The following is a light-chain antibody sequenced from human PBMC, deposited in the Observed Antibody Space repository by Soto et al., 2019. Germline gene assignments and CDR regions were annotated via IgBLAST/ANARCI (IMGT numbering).Light chain of an antibody. J-gene: IGLJ1*01. CDR2: SNN. Sequence: QSVLTQPPSASGTPGQRVTISCSGSRSNIGSNGVNWYQQFPGTAPKLLIYSNNQRPSGVPDRFSGSKSGTSASLAISGLQFEDEADYYCAAWDDSLMGYVFGTGTKVTVL. CDR3: AAWDDSLMGYV. CDR1: RSNIGSNG. V-gene: IGLV1-44*01.